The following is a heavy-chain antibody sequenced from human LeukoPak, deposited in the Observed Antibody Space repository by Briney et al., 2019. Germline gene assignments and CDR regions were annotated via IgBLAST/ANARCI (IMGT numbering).Heavy chain of an antibody. D-gene: IGHD3-3*01. CDR2: ISYDGSNK. Sequence: GGSLRLSCAASGFTFSSYAMHWVRQAPGKGLEWVAVISYDGSNKYYADSVEGRFTISRDNSKNTLYLQMNSLRAEDTAVYYCASEPYYSYVFWSIYSYSTYYYGMDVGDQGTTVTV. CDR1: GFTFSSYA. CDR3: ASEPYYSYVFWSIYSYSTYYYGMDV. V-gene: IGHV3-30-3*01. J-gene: IGHJ6*02.